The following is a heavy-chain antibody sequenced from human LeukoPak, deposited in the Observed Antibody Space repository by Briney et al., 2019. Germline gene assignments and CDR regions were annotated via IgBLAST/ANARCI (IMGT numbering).Heavy chain of an antibody. V-gene: IGHV1-69*06. Sequence: SVKVSCKASGGTFSSYAISWVRQAPGQGLEWMGGIIPIFGTANYAQKFQGRVTITADKSTSTAYMELSSLRSEDTAVYYCARKGLYSSSSYNWFDPWGQGTLVTVSS. J-gene: IGHJ5*02. CDR3: ARKGLYSSSSYNWFDP. D-gene: IGHD6-6*01. CDR1: GGTFSSYA. CDR2: IIPIFGTA.